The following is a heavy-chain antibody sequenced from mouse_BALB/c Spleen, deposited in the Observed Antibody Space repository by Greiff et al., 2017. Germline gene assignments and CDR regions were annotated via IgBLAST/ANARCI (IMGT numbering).Heavy chain of an antibody. CDR1: GFSLTSYG. CDR2: IWAGGST. Sequence: VKLQESGPGLVAPSQSLSITCTVSGFSLTSYGVHWVRQPPGKGLEWLEVIWAGGSTNYNSALMSRLSISKDNSKSQVFLKMNSLQTDDTAMYYCARDYGYDGFAYWGQGTLVTVSA. CDR3: ARDYGYDGFAY. J-gene: IGHJ3*01. D-gene: IGHD2-2*01. V-gene: IGHV2-9*02.